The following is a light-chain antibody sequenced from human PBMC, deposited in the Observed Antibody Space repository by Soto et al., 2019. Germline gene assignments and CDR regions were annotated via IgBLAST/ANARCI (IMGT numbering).Light chain of an antibody. CDR2: GAS. V-gene: IGKV3D-15*01. J-gene: IGKJ4*01. CDR1: QSVDSN. CDR3: QQYNDWSLT. Sequence: IVLTQSPATLSVSPGERVTLSCRASQSVDSNLAWYQQKPGQTPRLLIYGASTRPTGIPPRFSGSGSGTEFTLTISSLQSADSAVYYCQQYNDWSLTFGGGTKVEIK.